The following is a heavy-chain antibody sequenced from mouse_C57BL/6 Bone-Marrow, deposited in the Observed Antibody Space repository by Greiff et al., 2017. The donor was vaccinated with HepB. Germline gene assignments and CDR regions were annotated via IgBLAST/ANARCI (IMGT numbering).Heavy chain of an antibody. Sequence: VKVEESGGGLVQPGGSLSLSCAASGFTFTDYYMSWVRQPPGKALEWLGFIRNKANGYTTEYSASVKGRFTISRDNSQSILYLQMNALRAEDSATYYCARLGGAMDYWGQGTSVTVSS. CDR3: ARLGGAMDY. D-gene: IGHD4-1*01. J-gene: IGHJ4*01. V-gene: IGHV7-3*01. CDR2: IRNKANGYTT. CDR1: GFTFTDYY.